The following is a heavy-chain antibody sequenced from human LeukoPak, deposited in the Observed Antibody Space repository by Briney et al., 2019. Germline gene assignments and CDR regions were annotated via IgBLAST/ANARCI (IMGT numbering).Heavy chain of an antibody. Sequence: GGSLRLSCAACGFSFSNYWMHWVRQAPGKGPVWVAGIKFDGSETVYADSVEGRFTISRDNAENTLYLQMSSLRVDDMAVYYCVRDFKDLGVWGQGTLVTVSS. D-gene: IGHD3-16*01. V-gene: IGHV3-74*03. CDR2: IKFDGSET. CDR1: GFSFSNYW. J-gene: IGHJ4*02. CDR3: VRDFKDLGV.